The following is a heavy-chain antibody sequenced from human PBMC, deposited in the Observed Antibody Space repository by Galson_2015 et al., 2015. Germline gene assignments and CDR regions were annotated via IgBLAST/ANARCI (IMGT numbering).Heavy chain of an antibody. V-gene: IGHV3-23*01. CDR3: AKRSRCSDAFDI. CDR2: ISGSGGST. Sequence: SLRLSCAASGFTFSSYAMSWVRQAPGKGLEWVSAISGSGGSTYYADSVKGRFTISRDNSKNTLYLQMNSLRAEDTAVYYCAKRSRCSDAFDIWGQGTMVTVSS. J-gene: IGHJ3*02. D-gene: IGHD3-10*02. CDR1: GFTFSSYA.